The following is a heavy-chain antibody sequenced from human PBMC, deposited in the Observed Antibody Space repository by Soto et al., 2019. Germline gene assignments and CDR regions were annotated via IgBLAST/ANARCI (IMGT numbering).Heavy chain of an antibody. J-gene: IGHJ4*02. D-gene: IGHD3-3*01. CDR2: IIPIFGTA. CDR3: AKRTRDFWSGYRDY. CDR1: GGTFSIYA. V-gene: IGHV1-69*13. Sequence: SVKVSCKASGGTFSIYAISWVRQAPGQGLEWMGGIIPIFGTANYAQKFQGRVTITADESTSTAYMELSSLRAEDTAVYYCAKRTRDFWSGYRDYWGQGTLVTVSS.